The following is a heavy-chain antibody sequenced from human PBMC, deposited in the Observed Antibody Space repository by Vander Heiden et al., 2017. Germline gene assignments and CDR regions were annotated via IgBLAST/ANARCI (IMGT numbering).Heavy chain of an antibody. J-gene: IGHJ6*02. D-gene: IGHD6-19*01. CDR3: ARHVAVAGLYYYYGMDV. V-gene: IGHV2-70*01. Sequence: QVTLRESGPALVKPTQTLTLTCTFPGFSPSPRGMCVSWIRQPRGKTLGWLALIDWDDEEYYSTTLKTRLTISKATSKNQVVLTLTNMDPVDTATYYCARHVAVAGLYYYYGMDVWGQGTTVTVSS. CDR2: IDWDDEE. CDR1: GFSPSPRGMC.